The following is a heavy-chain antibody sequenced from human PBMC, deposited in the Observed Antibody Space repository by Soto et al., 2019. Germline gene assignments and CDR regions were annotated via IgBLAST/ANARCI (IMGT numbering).Heavy chain of an antibody. D-gene: IGHD3-16*01. Sequence: QVQLVQSGAEVKKPGASVKVSCKASGYTFTSYGISWVRQAPGQGLEWMGWISAYNGNTNYAQKLQSRVTMTTDTSTSTGYMELRSLSSDGTAVYYCARFLGSAPYYGMDVWGQGTTVTVSS. J-gene: IGHJ6*02. CDR1: GYTFTSYG. CDR3: ARFLGSAPYYGMDV. CDR2: ISAYNGNT. V-gene: IGHV1-18*01.